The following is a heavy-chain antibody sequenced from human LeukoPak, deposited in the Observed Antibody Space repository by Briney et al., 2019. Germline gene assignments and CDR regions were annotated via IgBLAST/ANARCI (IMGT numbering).Heavy chain of an antibody. D-gene: IGHD3/OR15-3a*01. CDR2: INSDGSST. CDR3: AREGLDMDV. V-gene: IGHV3-74*01. Sequence: PVQSLGLSCAASVLSLSLYLMFWVRQAPGKGLVWVSRINSDGSSTSYADSVKGRFTISRDNAKNTLYLQMNSLRAEDTAVYYCAREGLDMDVWGKGTTVTVSS. J-gene: IGHJ6*04. CDR1: VLSLSLYL.